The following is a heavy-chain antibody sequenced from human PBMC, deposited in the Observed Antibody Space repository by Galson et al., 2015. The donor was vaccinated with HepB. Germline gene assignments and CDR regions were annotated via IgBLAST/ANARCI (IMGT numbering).Heavy chain of an antibody. J-gene: IGHJ5*02. CDR2: MNPRNGNA. Sequence: SVKVSCKASGYTFANYDINWVRQATGQGLEWMGWMNPRNGNAGYPQKFQGRLTMTRNTSISTAYMELSSLTSEDTAMYYCARGGDAEIVPAAIQGPWGQGTLVTVSS. V-gene: IGHV1-8*01. D-gene: IGHD2-2*02. CDR3: ARGGDAEIVPAAIQGP. CDR1: GYTFANYD.